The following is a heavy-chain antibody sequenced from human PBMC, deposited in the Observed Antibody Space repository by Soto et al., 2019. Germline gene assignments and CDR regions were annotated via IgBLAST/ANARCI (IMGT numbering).Heavy chain of an antibody. J-gene: IGHJ4*02. D-gene: IGHD3-3*01. CDR3: GRGGNVWSGHFDY. CDR2: INHSGST. V-gene: IGHV4-34*01. Sequence: PSETLSLTCAVYGGSFSGYYWSWIRQPPGKGLEWIGEINHSGSTNYNPSLKSRVTISVDTSKNQFSLKLSSGTAADTAVYYCGRGGNVWSGHFDYWGQGXLVTVSS. CDR1: GGSFSGYY.